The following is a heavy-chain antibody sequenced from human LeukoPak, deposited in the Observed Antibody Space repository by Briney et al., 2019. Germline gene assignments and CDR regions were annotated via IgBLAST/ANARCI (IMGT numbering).Heavy chain of an antibody. J-gene: IGHJ6*03. CDR3: ARGEYYYGSEVPYYYYYMDV. Sequence: SVKVSCKASGGTFSSYAISWVRQAPGQGLEWMGGIIPIFGTANYAQKFQGRVTITADESTSTAYMEPSSLRSEDTAVYYCARGEYYYGSEVPYYYYYMDVWGKGTTVTVSS. D-gene: IGHD3-10*01. V-gene: IGHV1-69*13. CDR1: GGTFSSYA. CDR2: IIPIFGTA.